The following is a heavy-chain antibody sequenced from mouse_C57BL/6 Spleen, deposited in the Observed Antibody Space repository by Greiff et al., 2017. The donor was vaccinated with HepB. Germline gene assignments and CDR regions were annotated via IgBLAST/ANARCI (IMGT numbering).Heavy chain of an antibody. Sequence: QVHVKQPGAELVKPGASVKLSCKASGYTFTSYWMHWVKQRPGQGLEWIGMIHPNSGSTNYNEKFKSKATLTVDKSSSTAYMQLSSLASEDSAVYYCARPGSRYYFDYWGQGTTLTVSS. J-gene: IGHJ2*01. CDR3: ARPGSRYYFDY. CDR2: IHPNSGST. D-gene: IGHD1-1*01. CDR1: GYTFTSYW. V-gene: IGHV1-64*01.